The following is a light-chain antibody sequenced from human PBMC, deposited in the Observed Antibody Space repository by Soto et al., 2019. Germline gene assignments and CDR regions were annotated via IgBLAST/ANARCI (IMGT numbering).Light chain of an antibody. J-gene: IGLJ1*01. CDR2: NTD. V-gene: IGLV1-44*01. CDR1: SSNIGTNS. Sequence: QLVLTQPPSASGTPGQRVTISCSGGSSNIGTNSVNWYQQLPGRAPKLLIYNTDLRPSGVPDRFSGSKSGTSASLAISWLQSEDEADYYCSAWDDSLNGFYVFGIGTKLTVL. CDR3: SAWDDSLNGFYV.